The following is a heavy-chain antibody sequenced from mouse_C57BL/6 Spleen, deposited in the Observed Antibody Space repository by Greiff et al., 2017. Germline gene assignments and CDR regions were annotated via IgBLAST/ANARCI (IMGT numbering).Heavy chain of an antibody. V-gene: IGHV1-80*01. J-gene: IGHJ4*01. CDR2: IYPGDGDT. CDR3: ARLPPKYYAMDY. CDR1: GYAFSSYW. D-gene: IGHD1-3*01. Sequence: QVQLQQSGAELVKPGASVKISCKASGYAFSSYWMNWVKQRPGKGLEWIGQIYPGDGDTNYNGKFKGKATLTADKSSSTAYMQLSSLTSEDSAVYFCARLPPKYYAMDYWGQGTSGTVSS.